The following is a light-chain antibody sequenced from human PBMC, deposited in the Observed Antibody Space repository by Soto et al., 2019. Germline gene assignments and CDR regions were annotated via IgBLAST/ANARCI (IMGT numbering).Light chain of an antibody. CDR1: QSVSSSY. CDR3: LQYGSSPRT. V-gene: IGKV3-20*01. Sequence: EIVLTQSPGTLSLSPGEIATLSCRASQSVSSSYLAWYQQKLGQAPRLLIYDASSRATGIPDRFSGSGSGTDFTLTISRLEPEDFAVYYCLQYGSSPRTFGQGTKVEIK. CDR2: DAS. J-gene: IGKJ1*01.